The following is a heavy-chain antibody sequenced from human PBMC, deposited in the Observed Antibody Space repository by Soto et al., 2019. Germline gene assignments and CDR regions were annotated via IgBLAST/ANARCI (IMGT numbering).Heavy chain of an antibody. J-gene: IGHJ5*02. Sequence: SETLSLTCAVSGGSISSGGYSWTWIRQPPGKGLEWIGYIYHSGSTYYNPSLKSRVTISVDRSKNQFSLKLSSVTAADTAVYYCTSLPWADYGGIFDPWGQGTLVPVSS. V-gene: IGHV4-30-2*02. CDR3: TSLPWADYGGIFDP. CDR1: GGSISSGGYS. CDR2: IYHSGST. D-gene: IGHD4-17*01.